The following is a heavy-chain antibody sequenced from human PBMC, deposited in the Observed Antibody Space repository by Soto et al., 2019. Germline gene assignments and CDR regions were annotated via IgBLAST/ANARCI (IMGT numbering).Heavy chain of an antibody. J-gene: IGHJ4*02. D-gene: IGHD3-22*01. V-gene: IGHV3-23*01. Sequence: PGGSLRLSCAASGFTFISYAMSWVRQAPGKGLEWVSAISGSGGSTYYADSVKGRFTISRDNSKNTLYLQMNSLRAEDTAVYYCAKDSPSFKSAYYYDSPRWGQGTLVTVSS. CDR1: GFTFISYA. CDR3: AKDSPSFKSAYYYDSPR. CDR2: ISGSGGST.